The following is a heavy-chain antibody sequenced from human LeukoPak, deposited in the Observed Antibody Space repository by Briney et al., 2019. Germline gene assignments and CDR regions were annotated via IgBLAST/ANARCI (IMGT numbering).Heavy chain of an antibody. CDR3: ARDRILRFLEWLFLI. D-gene: IGHD3-3*01. V-gene: IGHV3-30*03. J-gene: IGHJ4*02. CDR2: ISYDGSNK. CDR1: GFTFSSYS. Sequence: GGSLRLSCAASGFTFSSYSMNWVRQAPGKGLEWVAVISYDGSNKYYADSVKGRFTISRDNSKNTLYLQMNSLRAEDTAVYYCARDRILRFLEWLFLIWGQGTLVTVSS.